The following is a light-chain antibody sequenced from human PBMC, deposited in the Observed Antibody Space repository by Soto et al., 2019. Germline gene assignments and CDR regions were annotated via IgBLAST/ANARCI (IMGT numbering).Light chain of an antibody. V-gene: IGKV3-20*01. CDR1: QSVSRSY. Sequence: EKVLTQSPGTLSLSPGDRATLSCRASQSVSRSYLAWYQQKPGQAPRLLIYGASSRATGIPDRCSGSGSGTEFTLNISRLEPEDCAEYYCQQYGSSPLLTFGGGTKVEIK. CDR3: QQYGSSPLLT. CDR2: GAS. J-gene: IGKJ4*01.